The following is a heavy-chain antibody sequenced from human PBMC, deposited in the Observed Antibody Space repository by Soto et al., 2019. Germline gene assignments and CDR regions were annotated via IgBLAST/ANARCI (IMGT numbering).Heavy chain of an antibody. V-gene: IGHV3-30*18. CDR1: GFTFSSYG. CDR3: AKGSAAAGQPGY. D-gene: IGHD6-13*01. J-gene: IGHJ4*02. CDR2: ISYDGSNK. Sequence: GGSLRLSCAASGFTFSSYGMHWVRQAPGKGLEWVAVISYDGSNKYYADSVKGRFTISRDNSKNTLYLQMNSLRAEDTAVYYCAKGSAAAGQPGYWGQGTLVTVS.